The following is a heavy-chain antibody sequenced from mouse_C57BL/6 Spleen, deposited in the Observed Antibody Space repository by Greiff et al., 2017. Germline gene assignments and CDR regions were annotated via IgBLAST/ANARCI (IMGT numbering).Heavy chain of an antibody. CDR1: GFSLSTSGMG. CDR2: IYWDDDK. V-gene: IGHV8-12*01. Sequence: QVTLKVSGPGILQSSQTLSLTCSFSGFSLSTSGMGVSWIRQPSGKGLEWLAHIYWDDDKRYNPFLKSRLTISKDTSRNQVFLKLTSVDTADTATYYGARPYYGSSSWYFDVWGTGTTVTVSS. J-gene: IGHJ1*03. CDR3: ARPYYGSSSWYFDV. D-gene: IGHD1-1*01.